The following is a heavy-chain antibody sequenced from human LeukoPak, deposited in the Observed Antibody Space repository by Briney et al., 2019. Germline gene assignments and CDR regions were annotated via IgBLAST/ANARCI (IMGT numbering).Heavy chain of an antibody. CDR3: NWFDP. V-gene: IGHV4-34*01. CDR2: TDHSGST. Sequence: PSETLSLTCAVYGASFSNYYWSWIRQPPGKGLEWIGETDHSGSTKCNPSLKGRVTISLDTSKNQFPLDLTSVTAADTGVDSYNWFDPWGQGTLVTVSS. CDR1: GASFSNYY. J-gene: IGHJ5*02.